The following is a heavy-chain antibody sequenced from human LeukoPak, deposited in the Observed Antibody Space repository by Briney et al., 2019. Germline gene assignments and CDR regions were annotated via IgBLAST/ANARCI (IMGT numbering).Heavy chain of an antibody. J-gene: IGHJ4*02. CDR2: IYDSGST. Sequence: SETLSLTCTVSGGSITSSSYYWGWIRQPPGKGLEWIGSIYDSGSTYYNPSLKSRVTISVDTSRNQFSLKLTSVTAADTAVYYCARGQGGNYYLNYFDYWGQGALVTVSS. V-gene: IGHV4-39*07. CDR3: ARGQGGNYYLNYFDY. CDR1: GGSITSSSYY. D-gene: IGHD1-26*01.